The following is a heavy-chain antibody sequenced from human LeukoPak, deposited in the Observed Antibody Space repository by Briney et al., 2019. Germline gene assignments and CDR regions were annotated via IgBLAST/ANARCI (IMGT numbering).Heavy chain of an antibody. J-gene: IGHJ4*02. V-gene: IGHV3-23*01. CDR3: AKGGNTWYGFDY. CDR1: GFTFSSYG. D-gene: IGHD6-13*01. Sequence: PGESLRLSCAASGFTFSSYGMSWVRRTPGKGLEWVSAISGSGGNIYYADSVKGRFTISRDNSKNTLYLQMHILRAEDTAIYYCAKGGNTWYGFDYWGQGTLVTVSS. CDR2: ISGSGGNI.